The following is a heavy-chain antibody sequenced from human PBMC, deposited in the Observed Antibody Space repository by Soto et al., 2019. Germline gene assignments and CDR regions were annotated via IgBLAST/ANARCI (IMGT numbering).Heavy chain of an antibody. V-gene: IGHV1-69*02. Sequence: QVQLVQSGAEVKRPGSSVKVSCKASGDTFTFYSINWVRQAPGLGLEWMGRVNPIVSMSNYAQKFQGRVTMTAVKSTSTAYMELSSLRSEDTAIYYCASSYGSGYRAFDYWGQGALVTVSS. CDR1: GDTFTFYS. CDR2: VNPIVSMS. J-gene: IGHJ4*02. CDR3: ASSYGSGYRAFDY. D-gene: IGHD3-10*01.